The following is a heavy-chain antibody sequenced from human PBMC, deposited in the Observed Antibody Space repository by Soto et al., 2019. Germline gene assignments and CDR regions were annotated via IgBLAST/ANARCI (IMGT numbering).Heavy chain of an antibody. D-gene: IGHD6-13*01. Sequence: EVQLVESGGGLVQPGGSLRLSCVDSGFTFSSYWMSWVRQAPVKGLEWVGNIKQDGSEENYVDSVKGRFTISRDNAKNSMYQQMNSLRAEDTAVYYCARIAASGRGRDVWGQGTTVVVYS. CDR1: GFTFSSYW. V-gene: IGHV3-7*01. CDR3: ARIAASGRGRDV. CDR2: IKQDGSEE. J-gene: IGHJ6*02.